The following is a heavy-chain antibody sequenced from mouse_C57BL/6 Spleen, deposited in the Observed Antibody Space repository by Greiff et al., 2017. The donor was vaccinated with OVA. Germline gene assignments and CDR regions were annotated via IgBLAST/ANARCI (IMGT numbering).Heavy chain of an antibody. CDR2: FYPGNSDT. CDR1: GYTFTSYW. D-gene: IGHD2-3*01. CDR3: TIIIYDGYYGFAY. J-gene: IGHJ3*01. Sequence: VQLQQSGTVLARPGASVKMSCKTSGYTFTSYWMHWVKQRPGQGLEWIGAFYPGNSDTSYNQKFKGKAKLTAVTSASTAYMELSSLTNEDSAVYYCTIIIYDGYYGFAYWGQGTLVTVSA. V-gene: IGHV1-5*01.